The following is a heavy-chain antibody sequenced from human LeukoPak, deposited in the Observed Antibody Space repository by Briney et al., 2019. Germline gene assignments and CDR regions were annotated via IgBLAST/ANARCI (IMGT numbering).Heavy chain of an antibody. D-gene: IGHD3-10*01. CDR2: IYTSGST. CDR1: GGSISSGSYY. V-gene: IGHV4-61*02. Sequence: PSETLSLTCTVSGGSISSGSYYWSWIRQPAGKGLEWIGRIYTSGSTNYNPSLKSRVTISVDTSKNQFSLKLSSVTAADTAVYYCARARGYGSGSYYYGFDYWGQGTLVTVSS. CDR3: ARARGYGSGSYYYGFDY. J-gene: IGHJ4*02.